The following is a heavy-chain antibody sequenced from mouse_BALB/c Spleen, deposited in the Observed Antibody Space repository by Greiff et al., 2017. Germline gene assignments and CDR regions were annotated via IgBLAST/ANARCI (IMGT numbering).Heavy chain of an antibody. CDR1: GFTFSSYA. CDR2: ISSGGST. D-gene: IGHD2-3*01. V-gene: IGHV5-6-5*01. Sequence: EVMLVESGGGLVKPGGSLKLSCAASGFTFSSYAMSWVRQTPEKRLEWVASISSGGSTYYPDSVKGRFTISRDNARNILYLQMSSLRSEDTAMYYCARGLIYDGYYWGQGTTLTVSS. CDR3: ARGLIYDGYY. J-gene: IGHJ2*01.